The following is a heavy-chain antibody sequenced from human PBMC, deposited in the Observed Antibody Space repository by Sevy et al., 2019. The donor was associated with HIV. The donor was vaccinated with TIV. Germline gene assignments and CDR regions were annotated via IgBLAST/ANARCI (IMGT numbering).Heavy chain of an antibody. V-gene: IGHV3-9*01. Sequence: GGSLRISCAASGFTFDDYAMHWVRQTPGRGLEWVSGISWNSGRVGYADSVKGRFTISRDNAKNSLYLQMNSLRVEDTAVYYCARLGSSGWAGMDVWGQGTTVTVSS. CDR3: ARLGSSGWAGMDV. J-gene: IGHJ6*02. CDR2: ISWNSGRV. D-gene: IGHD6-19*01. CDR1: GFTFDDYA.